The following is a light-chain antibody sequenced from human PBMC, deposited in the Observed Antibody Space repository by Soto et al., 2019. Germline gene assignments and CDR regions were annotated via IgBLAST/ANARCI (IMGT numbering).Light chain of an antibody. CDR3: QSYDSSLRV. V-gene: IGLV1-40*01. Sequence: QSVRTQPPSVSGAPGQRVTISCTGSSSNIGAGYDVHWYQQLPGTAPKLLIYGNSNRPSGVPDRFSGSKSGTSASLAITGLQAEDEADYYCQSYDSSLRVFGGGTKLTV. J-gene: IGLJ2*01. CDR2: GNS. CDR1: SSNIGAGYD.